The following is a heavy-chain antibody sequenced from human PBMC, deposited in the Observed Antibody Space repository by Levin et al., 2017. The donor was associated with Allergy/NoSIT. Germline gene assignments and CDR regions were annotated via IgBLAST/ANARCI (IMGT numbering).Heavy chain of an antibody. CDR1: GGSISSSNW. J-gene: IGHJ3*02. D-gene: IGHD2-15*01. Sequence: SCAVSGGSISSSNWWSWVRQPPGKGLEWIGEIYHSGSTNYNPSLKSRVTISVDKSKNQFSLKLSSVTAADTAVYYCARVGYCSGGSCYADAFDSWGQGTMVTVSS. CDR2: IYHSGST. CDR3: ARVGYCSGGSCYADAFDS. V-gene: IGHV4-4*02.